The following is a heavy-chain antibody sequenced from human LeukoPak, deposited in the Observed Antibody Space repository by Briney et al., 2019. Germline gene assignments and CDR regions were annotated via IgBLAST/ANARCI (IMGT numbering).Heavy chain of an antibody. D-gene: IGHD3-3*01. V-gene: IGHV3-7*01. J-gene: IGHJ5*02. Sequence: GGSLRLSCAASGFTFGSYVMSWVRQAPGKGLEWVANLRPDGSDKYYADSVKGRFTISRDNAKNSLYLQMNGLRADDTAIYYCARDAYDDASESWGQGTLVTVSS. CDR3: ARDAYDDASES. CDR2: LRPDGSDK. CDR1: GFTFGSYV.